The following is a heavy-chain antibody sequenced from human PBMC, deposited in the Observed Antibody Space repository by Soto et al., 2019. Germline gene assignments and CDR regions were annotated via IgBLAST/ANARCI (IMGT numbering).Heavy chain of an antibody. V-gene: IGHV4-31*03. Sequence: PSETLSLTCTVSGGSISSGGYYWSWIRQQPGKGLEWIGYIYYSGSTYYNPSLKSRVTISVDTSKNQFSLKLSSVTAADTAVYYCARMGSSGQQNFDYWGQGTLVTVSS. CDR1: GGSISSGGYY. D-gene: IGHD6-19*01. CDR2: IYYSGST. J-gene: IGHJ4*02. CDR3: ARMGSSGQQNFDY.